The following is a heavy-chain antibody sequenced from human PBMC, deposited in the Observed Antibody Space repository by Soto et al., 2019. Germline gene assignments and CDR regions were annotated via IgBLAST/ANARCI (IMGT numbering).Heavy chain of an antibody. Sequence: QVQLVQSGAEVKKPGASVKVSCKASGYTFTSYYMHWVRQAPGQGLEWMGIINPRGGSTSYAQKFQCRVTMTRDTSTSTVYMELSSLRSEDTAVYYCARVYCSCGSCYGIDYWGQGTLVTVSS. J-gene: IGHJ4*02. V-gene: IGHV1-46*01. CDR3: ARVYCSCGSCYGIDY. CDR1: GYTFTSYY. CDR2: INPRGGST. D-gene: IGHD2-15*01.